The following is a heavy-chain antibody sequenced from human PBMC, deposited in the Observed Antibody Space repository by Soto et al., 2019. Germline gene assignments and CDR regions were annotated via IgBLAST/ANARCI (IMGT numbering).Heavy chain of an antibody. D-gene: IGHD2-15*01. J-gene: IGHJ4*02. Sequence: QVQLVQSGAEVKKPGASVKVSCKASGYTFTTYFIHWVRQAPGQGPEWMGIINPSHASTTYAQKLQGRVTMTKDKYTTTVYLEVSSRTSEDTAVDIVAREGFRAGYSKRLDYWGQGTLVTVSS. CDR2: INPSHAST. CDR3: AREGFRAGYSKRLDY. CDR1: GYTFTTYF. V-gene: IGHV1-46*03.